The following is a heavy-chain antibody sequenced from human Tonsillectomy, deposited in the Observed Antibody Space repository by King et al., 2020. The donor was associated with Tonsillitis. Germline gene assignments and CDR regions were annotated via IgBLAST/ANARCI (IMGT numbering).Heavy chain of an antibody. V-gene: IGHV3-43D*03. D-gene: IGHD4-17*01. J-gene: IGHJ4*02. CDR2: ISWDGGST. CDR3: AKDLAGNYGDKGPFDY. Sequence: QLVQSGGVVVQPGGSLRLSCAASGFTFDDYAMLWVRQAPGKGLEWVSLISWDGGSTYYADSVKGRFTISRDNSKNSLYLQMNSLRAEDTALYYCAKDLAGNYGDKGPFDYWGQGTLVTVSS. CDR1: GFTFDDYA.